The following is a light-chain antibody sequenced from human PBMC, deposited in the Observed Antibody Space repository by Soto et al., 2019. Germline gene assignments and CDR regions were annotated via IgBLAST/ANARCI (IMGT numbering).Light chain of an antibody. V-gene: IGKV3-15*01. J-gene: IGKJ1*01. CDR2: GAS. CDR3: QQYYRYWT. Sequence: EIVMTQSPATLSVSPGDRATLSCRASQSVSSNLAWYQQKPGQAPRLVIYGASTRATAIPARFSGSGSGTEFTLTISSLQSEDFATYYCQQYYRYWTFGQGTKVEIE. CDR1: QSVSSN.